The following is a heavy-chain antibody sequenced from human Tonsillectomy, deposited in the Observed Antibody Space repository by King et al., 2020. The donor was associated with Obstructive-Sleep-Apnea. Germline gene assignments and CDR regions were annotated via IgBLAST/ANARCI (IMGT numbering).Heavy chain of an antibody. Sequence: VQLVESGGGLVKPGGSLRLSCAASGFTFSGYNMNWVRQAPGKGLEWVSSISSSSSYLYYADSLKGRFTISRDNAKNSLYLQMDSLRPEDTAVYYCARGLITGEGSQYAFDIWGQGTMVTVSS. D-gene: IGHD1-20*01. CDR1: GFTFSGYN. CDR3: ARGLITGEGSQYAFDI. CDR2: ISSSSSYL. J-gene: IGHJ3*02. V-gene: IGHV3-21*01.